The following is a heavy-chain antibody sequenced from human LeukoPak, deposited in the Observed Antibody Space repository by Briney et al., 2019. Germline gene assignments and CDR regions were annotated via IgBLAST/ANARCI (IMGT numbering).Heavy chain of an antibody. V-gene: IGHV3-66*01. CDR2: IYSGGST. CDR1: GFTFSSYA. Sequence: PGGSLRLSCAASGFTFSSYAMSWVRQAPGKGLEWVSVIYSGGSTYYADSVKGRFTISRDNSKNTLYLQMNSLRAEDTAVYYCARDGIAVAGSGDYWGQGTLVTVSS. CDR3: ARDGIAVAGSGDY. J-gene: IGHJ4*02. D-gene: IGHD6-19*01.